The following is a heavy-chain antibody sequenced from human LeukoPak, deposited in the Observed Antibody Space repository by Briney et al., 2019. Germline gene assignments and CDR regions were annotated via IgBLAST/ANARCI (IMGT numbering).Heavy chain of an antibody. CDR1: GFPFSSYW. CDR3: TREDHSNYNY. J-gene: IGHJ4*02. Sequence: GGSLRLSCAASGFPFSSYWMAWVRQAPGKGLEWVASIKQDGGETFYVDSVKGRFTISRDNAKNSLYLQMNSLRAEDTAVYYCTREDHSNYNYWGQGALVTVSS. D-gene: IGHD4-11*01. V-gene: IGHV3-7*01. CDR2: IKQDGGET.